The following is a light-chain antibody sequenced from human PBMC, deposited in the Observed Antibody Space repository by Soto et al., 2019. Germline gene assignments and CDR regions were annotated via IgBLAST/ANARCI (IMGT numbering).Light chain of an antibody. V-gene: IGKV1-9*01. J-gene: IGKJ1*01. CDR1: QGISSY. CDR3: QQVMTYPQT. Sequence: DIQLTQSPSFLSASVGDRVTITCRASQGISSYLAWYQQRPGKAPELLIYGASTLQSGVPSRFSGGGSGTEFTLTISSLQPEDFATYYCQQVMTYPQTFGQGTKGDIK. CDR2: GAS.